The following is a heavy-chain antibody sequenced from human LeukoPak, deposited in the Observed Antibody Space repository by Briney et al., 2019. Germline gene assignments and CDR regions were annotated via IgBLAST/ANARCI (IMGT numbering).Heavy chain of an antibody. CDR3: ARVDSGAWYLDY. CDR2: IRVYSGNT. CDR1: GFTFIT. D-gene: IGHD6-19*01. Sequence: EASVKVSCKASGFTFITCWVRQAPGKGLSWSGWIRVYSGNTKYAQKYQRRVTMTDNACTSTAYMEQRRISYDDTAVYYCARVDSGAWYLDYWGQGTLVTVSS. V-gene: IGHV1-18*01. J-gene: IGHJ4*02.